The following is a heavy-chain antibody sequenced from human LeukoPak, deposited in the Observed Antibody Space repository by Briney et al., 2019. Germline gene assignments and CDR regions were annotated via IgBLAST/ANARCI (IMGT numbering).Heavy chain of an antibody. J-gene: IGHJ4*02. CDR2: ISWNSGSI. V-gene: IGHV3-9*01. Sequence: PGGSLRLSCTASGFTFRTHSMHWVRQAPGKGLEWVSGISWNSGSIGYADSVKGRFTISRDNAKNSLYLQMNSLRAEDTALYYCAKGYYYDSNPIDYWGQGTLVTVSS. CDR1: GFTFRTHS. D-gene: IGHD3-22*01. CDR3: AKGYYYDSNPIDY.